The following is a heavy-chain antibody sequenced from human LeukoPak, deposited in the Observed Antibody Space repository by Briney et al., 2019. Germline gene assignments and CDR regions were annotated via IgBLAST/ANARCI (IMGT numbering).Heavy chain of an antibody. D-gene: IGHD3-16*01. V-gene: IGHV3-33*08. J-gene: IGHJ3*01. CDR3: ARELLGEGPDAFDV. CDR2: IWHDGATK. Sequence: GGSLRLSCAASGFTFSSYSMNWVRQAPGKGLDWVAMIWHDGATKFYADSVKGRFTISRDNSKDTLYLQMDSLRAEDTAVFYCARELLGEGPDAFDVWGQGTIVTVSS. CDR1: GFTFSSYS.